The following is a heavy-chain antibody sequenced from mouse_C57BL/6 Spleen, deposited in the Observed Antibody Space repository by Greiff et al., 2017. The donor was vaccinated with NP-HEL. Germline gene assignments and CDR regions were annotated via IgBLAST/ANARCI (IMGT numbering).Heavy chain of an antibody. CDR1: GYTFTDYY. Sequence: VQLQQSGPELVKPGASVKISCKASGYTFTDYYINWVKQRPGQGLEWIGWIFPGSGSTYYNEKFKGKATLTVDKSSSTAYMLLSSLTSEDSAVYFCARSDYYGSSYSAMDYWGQGTSVTVSS. CDR3: ARSDYYGSSYSAMDY. D-gene: IGHD1-1*01. CDR2: IFPGSGST. J-gene: IGHJ4*01. V-gene: IGHV1-75*01.